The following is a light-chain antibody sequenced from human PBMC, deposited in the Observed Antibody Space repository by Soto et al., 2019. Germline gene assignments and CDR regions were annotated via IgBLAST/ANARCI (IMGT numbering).Light chain of an antibody. V-gene: IGKV1-39*01. CDR2: NAS. CDR1: QRISTF. CDR3: HQKYSPSSWT. Sequence: DSQMTQSPSSLSASVGERATITCRASQRISTFLTWYQQKPGKAPQLLIYNASTLQSGCPPRFSGSGSGTDDTLTISSLQPEDFATYYCHQKYSPSSWTFGQGTKVEIK. J-gene: IGKJ1*01.